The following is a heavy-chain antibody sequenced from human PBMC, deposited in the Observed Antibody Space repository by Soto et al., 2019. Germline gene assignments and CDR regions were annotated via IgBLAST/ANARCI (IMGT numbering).Heavy chain of an antibody. CDR1: GFSLSTSGMG. Sequence: QITLKESGPTPVKPTQTLTLTCTFSGFSLSTSGMGVGWIRQPPGKALEWLGLIYWDDDQHYSPSLKSRLTITKGTSTNQVVLTMTNMDPVDTATYSCARRRRTGDFDYWGQGTLVTVSS. CDR3: ARRRRTGDFDY. J-gene: IGHJ4*02. V-gene: IGHV2-5*02. D-gene: IGHD7-27*01. CDR2: IYWDDDQ.